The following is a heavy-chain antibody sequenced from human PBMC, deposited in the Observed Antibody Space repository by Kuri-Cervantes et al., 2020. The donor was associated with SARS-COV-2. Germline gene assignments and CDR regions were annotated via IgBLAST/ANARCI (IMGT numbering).Heavy chain of an antibody. CDR2: ISYDGSNK. V-gene: IGHV3-30*04. D-gene: IGHD3-22*01. Sequence: GGSLRLSCAASGFTFSSYAMHWVRQAPGKGLEWVAVISYDGSNKYYADSVKGRLTISRDNSKNTLYLQMNSLRAEDTAVYYCARDPDYYDSSGYYGGFDYWGRGTLVTVSS. CDR3: ARDPDYYDSSGYYGGFDY. CDR1: GFTFSSYA. J-gene: IGHJ4*02.